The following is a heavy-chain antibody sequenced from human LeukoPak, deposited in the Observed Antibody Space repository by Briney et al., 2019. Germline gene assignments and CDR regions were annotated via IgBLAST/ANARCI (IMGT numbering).Heavy chain of an antibody. CDR1: GGTFSSYA. V-gene: IGHV1-69*05. D-gene: IGHD6-13*01. CDR3: ARDPGDSSWYRGNWFDP. J-gene: IGHJ5*02. CDR2: IIPIFGTA. Sequence: SVKVSCKASGGTFSSYAISWVRQAPGQGLEWMGRIIPIFGTANYAQKFQGRVTMTRDTSISTAYMELSRLRSDDTAVYYCARDPGDSSWYRGNWFDPWGQGTLVTVSS.